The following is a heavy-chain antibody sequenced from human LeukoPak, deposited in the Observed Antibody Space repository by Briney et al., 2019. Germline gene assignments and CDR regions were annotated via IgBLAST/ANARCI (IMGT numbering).Heavy chain of an antibody. D-gene: IGHD1-26*01. Sequence: ASVKVSCKASGYTLTTYYVRWVRQAPGQGLEWVGLVKSTGGSTTYAQQFQGRVTMTRDTSTSTFYMELSSLRSEDTAIYYCTTERGGSYNDCWGQGTLVTVSS. J-gene: IGHJ4*02. CDR1: GYTLTTYY. CDR2: VKSTGGST. V-gene: IGHV1-46*01. CDR3: TTERGGSYNDC.